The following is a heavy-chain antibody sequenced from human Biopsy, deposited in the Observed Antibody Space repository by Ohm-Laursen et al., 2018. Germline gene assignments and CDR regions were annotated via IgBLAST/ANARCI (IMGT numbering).Heavy chain of an antibody. V-gene: IGHV4-59*01. D-gene: IGHD2/OR15-2a*01. CDR3: ARATNSTGWPYYYLYGMDV. Sequence: TLSLTCNVSGGSLSLSYWSWIRQPPGKGLEWIGYIYSSGGTDYNPSLKSRVTISVDTSKNQFSLRLNSVTAADTAVYYCARATNSTGWPYYYLYGMDVWGQGALVTVSS. CDR1: GGSLSLSY. J-gene: IGHJ6*02. CDR2: IYSSGGT.